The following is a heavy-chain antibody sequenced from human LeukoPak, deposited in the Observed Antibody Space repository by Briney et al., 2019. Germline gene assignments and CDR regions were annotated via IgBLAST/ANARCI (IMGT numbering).Heavy chain of an antibody. CDR1: GYIFTTHY. Sequence: ASVKVSCKASGYIFTTHYMHWVRQAPGQGLEWMGIINPSGGSTSYAQKFQGRVTMTRDMSTSTVYMELSSLRSEDTAVYYCARATAAGNIFDAFDIWGQGTMVTVSS. CDR2: INPSGGST. J-gene: IGHJ3*02. V-gene: IGHV1-46*01. CDR3: ARATAAGNIFDAFDI. D-gene: IGHD6-13*01.